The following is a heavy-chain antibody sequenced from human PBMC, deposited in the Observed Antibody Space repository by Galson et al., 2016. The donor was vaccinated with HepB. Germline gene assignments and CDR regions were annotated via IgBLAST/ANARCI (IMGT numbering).Heavy chain of an antibody. CDR1: GDSISSSFW. V-gene: IGHV4-4*02. Sequence: ETLSLTCAVSGDSISSSFWWNWVRQPPGKGLEWIGEVYHSGSTNYNPSLQTRVTISVDKSKNPFSLKLTSVTAADTAISYGARGQAMTVLYFFDHWCQGSLVTVSS. CDR3: ARGQAMTVLYFFDH. D-gene: IGHD2-15*01. CDR2: VYHSGST. J-gene: IGHJ4*02.